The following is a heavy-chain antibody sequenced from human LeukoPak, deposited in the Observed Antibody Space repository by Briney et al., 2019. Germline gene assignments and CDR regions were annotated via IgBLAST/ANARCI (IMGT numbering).Heavy chain of an antibody. CDR1: GYTFTSYY. Sequence: GASVKVSCKASGYTFTSYYVHWVRQAPGQGLEWMGIINPSGGSTSYAQKFQGRVTMTRDTSTSTVYMELSSLRSEDTAVYYCARDPVVGPSIDYWGPGTLVTVSS. V-gene: IGHV1-46*01. CDR2: INPSGGST. CDR3: ARDPVVGPSIDY. D-gene: IGHD2-15*01. J-gene: IGHJ4*02.